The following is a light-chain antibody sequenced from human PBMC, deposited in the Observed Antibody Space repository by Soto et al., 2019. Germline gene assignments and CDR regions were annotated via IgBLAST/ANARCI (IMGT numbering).Light chain of an antibody. CDR1: SSDVGAYNY. J-gene: IGLJ3*02. V-gene: IGLV2-8*01. CDR3: SSYAGNNNLV. CDR2: EVS. Sequence: QSVLTQPPSASGSPGQSVTISCTGTSSDVGAYNYVSWYQQHPGKAPKFMIYEVSKRPSGVPDRFSGSKSGNTASLTVSGLQAEDEGDYYCSSYAGNNNLVFGGGTKVTVL.